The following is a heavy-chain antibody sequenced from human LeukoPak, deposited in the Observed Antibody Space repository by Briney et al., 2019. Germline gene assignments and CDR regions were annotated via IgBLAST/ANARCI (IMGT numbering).Heavy chain of an antibody. V-gene: IGHV3-74*01. CDR3: TRGYVGIDY. CDR2: IDYDGSST. J-gene: IGHJ4*02. D-gene: IGHD5-12*01. CDR1: GFTFSGYC. Sequence: GGSLRLSCAASGFTFSGYCMHWVRQTPEKGLEWVSRIDYDGSSTFYADSVKGRFTISRDNAKRMLFLQMNSLRAEDTAVYYCTRGYVGIDYWGQGTLVTVSS.